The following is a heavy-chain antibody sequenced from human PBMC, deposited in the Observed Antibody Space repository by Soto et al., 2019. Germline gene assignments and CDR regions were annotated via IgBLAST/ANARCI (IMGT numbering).Heavy chain of an antibody. CDR2: IYYSAST. V-gene: IGHV4-30-4*01. Sequence: SETLSLTCTVAGGSISSGDYHWTWIRQFPGKGLEWIGAIYYSASTYYNPSLLSRLTISVDTSKNKFSLKLTSVTAADTAVYYCARESRNPSGGMDVWGPGTTVTVSS. CDR1: GGSISSGDYH. CDR3: ARESRNPSGGMDV. J-gene: IGHJ6*02.